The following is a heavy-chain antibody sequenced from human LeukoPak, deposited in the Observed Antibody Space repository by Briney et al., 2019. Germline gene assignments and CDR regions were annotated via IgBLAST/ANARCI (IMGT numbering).Heavy chain of an antibody. CDR2: ISASGGSI. CDR3: PIEYYYYMDV. Sequence: GGSLRLSCAASGFTFTSNAVSWVRQAPGKGLEWVSTISASGGSIYYAGSVKGRFTISRDISKNTLYLQMNSLRAEDTAVYHCPIEYYYYMDVWGKGTTVTVSS. V-gene: IGHV3-23*01. J-gene: IGHJ6*03. CDR1: GFTFTSNA.